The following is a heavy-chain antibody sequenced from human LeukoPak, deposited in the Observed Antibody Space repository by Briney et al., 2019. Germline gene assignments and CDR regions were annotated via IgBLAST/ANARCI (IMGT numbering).Heavy chain of an antibody. CDR2: IRYDGNNK. V-gene: IGHV3-33*08. J-gene: IGHJ4*02. Sequence: GGSLRLSCAASGFTFSSYGMHWVRQAPGKGLEWVAFIRYDGNNKYYADSVEGRFTISRDNAKNSLYLQMNSLRAEDTAVYYCARDYGGSSPFDYWGQGTLVTVSS. CDR3: ARDYGGSSPFDY. D-gene: IGHD4-23*01. CDR1: GFTFSSYG.